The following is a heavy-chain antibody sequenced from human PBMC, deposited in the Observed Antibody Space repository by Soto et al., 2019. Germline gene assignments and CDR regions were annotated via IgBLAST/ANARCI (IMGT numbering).Heavy chain of an antibody. Sequence: SETLSLTCTVSGASISGFYWSWIRKSAGKGLEWIGRIYATGTTDYNPSLKSRVMMSVDTSEKQFSLKLRSVTAADTAVYYCVRDGTKTLRDWFDPWGQGISVTVSS. J-gene: IGHJ5*02. CDR2: IYATGTT. CDR1: GASISGFY. V-gene: IGHV4-4*07. CDR3: VRDGTKTLRDWFDP. D-gene: IGHD1-1*01.